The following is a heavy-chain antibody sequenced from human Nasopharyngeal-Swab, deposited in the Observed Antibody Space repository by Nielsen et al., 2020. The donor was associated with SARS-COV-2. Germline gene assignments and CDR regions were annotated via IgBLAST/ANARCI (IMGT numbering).Heavy chain of an antibody. D-gene: IGHD2-2*01. CDR2: TRHSGSG. CDR3: ARGGRHGCSSANRPCAIDV. J-gene: IGHJ6*02. V-gene: IGHV4-4*02. Sequence: VRQAPGKGLEWIGETRHSGSGNYTPSLNSRVSMSVDASKNQFSLKLDSVTAADTAVYYCARGGRHGCSSANRPCAIDVWGQGATVTVSS.